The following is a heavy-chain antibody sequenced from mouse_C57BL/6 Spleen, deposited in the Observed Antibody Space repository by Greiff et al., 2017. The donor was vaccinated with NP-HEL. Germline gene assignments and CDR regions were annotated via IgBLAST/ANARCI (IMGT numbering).Heavy chain of an antibody. CDR1: GYTFTSYW. J-gene: IGHJ3*01. Sequence: VQLQQPGAELVMPGASVKLSCKASGYTFTSYWMHWVKQRPGQGLEWIGEIDPSDSYTNYNQKFKGKSTLTVDKSSSTSDMQLSSLTSEDSAVYYCARSGDYDWFAYWGQGTLVTVSA. D-gene: IGHD2-4*01. CDR3: ARSGDYDWFAY. CDR2: IDPSDSYT. V-gene: IGHV1-69*01.